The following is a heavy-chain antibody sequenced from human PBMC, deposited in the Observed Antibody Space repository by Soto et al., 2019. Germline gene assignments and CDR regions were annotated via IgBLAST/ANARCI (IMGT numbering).Heavy chain of an antibody. Sequence: EVQLVESGGGLVQPGGSLRLSCAASGFTFSRYSMNWVRQAPGKGLEWVSYISSSSSTIYYADSVKGRFTISRDNAKNSLYLPMNSLRAEDTAVYYCARGAYYYDSSGLSYWGQGTLVTVSS. D-gene: IGHD3-22*01. CDR1: GFTFSRYS. J-gene: IGHJ4*02. CDR3: ARGAYYYDSSGLSY. V-gene: IGHV3-48*01. CDR2: ISSSSSTI.